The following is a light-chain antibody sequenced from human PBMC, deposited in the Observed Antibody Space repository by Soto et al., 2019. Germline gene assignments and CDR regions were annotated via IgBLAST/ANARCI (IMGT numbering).Light chain of an antibody. CDR1: QSVSSN. CDR2: GAS. V-gene: IGKV3-15*01. CDR3: QHYNNWPPWT. Sequence: EIVLTQSPATLSVSPGERATLSCRASQSVSSNLAWYQQKRGQAPRLLIYGASTRATGIPARFSGSGSGREFTLTISSLQPEDFAVYYCQHYNNWPPWTFGQGTKVEIK. J-gene: IGKJ1*01.